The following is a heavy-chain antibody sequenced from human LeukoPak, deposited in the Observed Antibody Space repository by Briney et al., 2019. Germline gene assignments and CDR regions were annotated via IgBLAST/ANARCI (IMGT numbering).Heavy chain of an antibody. Sequence: GGSLRLSCAASEFTFSSYAMSWVRQAPGKGLEWVSAISGSGRNTYYADSVKGRFTISRDNSKNTLYLQMNSLRAEDTAVCYCAKPLGVFGVGYNGFDIWGQGTMVTVSS. CDR2: ISGSGRNT. J-gene: IGHJ3*02. D-gene: IGHD3-3*01. CDR3: AKPLGVFGVGYNGFDI. V-gene: IGHV3-23*01. CDR1: EFTFSSYA.